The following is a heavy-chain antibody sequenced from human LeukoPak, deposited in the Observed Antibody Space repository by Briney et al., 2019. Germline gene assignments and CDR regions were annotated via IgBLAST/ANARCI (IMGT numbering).Heavy chain of an antibody. Sequence: SGGSLRLSCAASGFTFSSYAMHWVRQAPGKGLEWVSAISGSGGSTYYADSVKGRFTISRENAKNSLYLQMNSLRAEDTAVYYCARVGSGNGEADYWGQGTLVTVSS. V-gene: IGHV3-23*01. CDR3: ARVGSGNGEADY. CDR2: ISGSGGST. CDR1: GFTFSSYA. J-gene: IGHJ4*02. D-gene: IGHD3-3*01.